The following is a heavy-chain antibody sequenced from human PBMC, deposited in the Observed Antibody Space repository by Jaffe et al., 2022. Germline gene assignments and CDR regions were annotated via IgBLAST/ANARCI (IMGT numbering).Heavy chain of an antibody. J-gene: IGHJ4*02. V-gene: IGHV3-30*02. Sequence: QVQLVESGGGVVQPGGSLRLSCAASGFTFSTYIMHWVRQAPGRGLEWVACIWNDGSDKYYGDSVKGRFTISRDNSKNTLYLQMNSLRPEDTAVYYCAKRRSAAGEDFDFWGQGTLVTVSS. CDR2: IWNDGSDK. CDR1: GFTFSTYI. CDR3: AKRRSAAGEDFDF. D-gene: IGHD6-13*01.